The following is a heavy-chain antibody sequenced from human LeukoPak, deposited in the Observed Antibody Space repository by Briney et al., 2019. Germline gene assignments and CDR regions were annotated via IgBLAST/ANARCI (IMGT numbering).Heavy chain of an antibody. J-gene: IGHJ4*02. CDR3: ARTLIEVAGTHFFDY. D-gene: IGHD6-19*01. CDR2: INPNSGGT. V-gene: IGHV1-2*02. Sequence: ASVKVSCKASGYTFTGYYMHWVRQAPGQGLEWMGWINPNSGGTNYAQKFQGRVTMTRDTSISTAYMELSRLRSDDTAMYYCARTLIEVAGTHFFDYWGQGTLVTVSS. CDR1: GYTFTGYY.